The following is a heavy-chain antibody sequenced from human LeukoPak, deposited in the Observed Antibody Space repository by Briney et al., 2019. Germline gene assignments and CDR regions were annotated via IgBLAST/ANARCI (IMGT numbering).Heavy chain of an antibody. CDR1: GFTFSNYA. J-gene: IGHJ4*02. Sequence: GGSLRLSCAASGFTFSNYAMTWVRQAPGKGLEWVSSISSSSSYIYYADSVKGRFTISRDNAKNSLYLQMNSLRAEDTAVYYCARDLGYSSSQNFDYWGQGTLVTVSS. D-gene: IGHD6-13*01. CDR3: ARDLGYSSSQNFDY. V-gene: IGHV3-21*01. CDR2: ISSSSSYI.